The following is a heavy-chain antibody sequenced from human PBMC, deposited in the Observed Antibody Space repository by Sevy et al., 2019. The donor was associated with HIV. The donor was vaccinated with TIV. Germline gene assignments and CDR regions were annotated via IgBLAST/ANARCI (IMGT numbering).Heavy chain of an antibody. CDR2: ISWNSGSI. CDR1: VFTFDDYA. D-gene: IGHD3-10*01. Sequence: GGSLRLSCAASVFTFDDYAMHWVRQAPGKGLEWVSGISWNSGSIGYADSVKGRFTISRDNAKNSLYLQMNSLRAEDTALYYCAKELYGSGSYYSPFDYWGQGTLVTVSS. CDR3: AKELYGSGSYYSPFDY. J-gene: IGHJ4*02. V-gene: IGHV3-9*01.